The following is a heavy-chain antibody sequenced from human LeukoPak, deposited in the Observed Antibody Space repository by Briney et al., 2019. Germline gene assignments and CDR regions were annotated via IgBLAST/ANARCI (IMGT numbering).Heavy chain of an antibody. D-gene: IGHD3-16*01. V-gene: IGHV3-33*01. CDR3: ARDKLRGSFDY. J-gene: IGHJ4*02. CDR1: GFTFSSYG. Sequence: GGSLRLSCAASGFTFSSYGMHWVRQAPGKGLEWVAVIWYDGSNKYYADSVKGRFTISRDNSKSTLYLQMNSLRVEDTAVYYCARDKLRGSFDYWGQGTLVTVSS. CDR2: IWYDGSNK.